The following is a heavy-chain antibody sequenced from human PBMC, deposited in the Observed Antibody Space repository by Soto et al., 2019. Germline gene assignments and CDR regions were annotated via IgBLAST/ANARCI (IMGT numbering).Heavy chain of an antibody. Sequence: PGGSLRLSCAASGFSIRTYAMSWVRQAPGKGLEWVAAIGSGGTAYHADSVKGRFTISRDNSNNRLDLQMNSLRIEDTALYYCARGSYGDYDYWGHGTLVTVSS. CDR1: GFSIRTYA. J-gene: IGHJ4*01. D-gene: IGHD4-17*01. CDR2: IGSGGTA. CDR3: ARGSYGDYDY. V-gene: IGHV3-23*01.